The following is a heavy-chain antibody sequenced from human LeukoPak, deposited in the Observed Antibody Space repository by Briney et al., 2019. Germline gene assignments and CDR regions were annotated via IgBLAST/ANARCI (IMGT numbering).Heavy chain of an antibody. J-gene: IGHJ4*02. V-gene: IGHV1-2*04. CDR3: ARDLSSGWYLGYFDY. CDR1: GFIFTAYY. CDR2: INPNSGGT. Sequence: ASVKVSCKASGFIFTAYYIHWVRQAPGQGLEWMGWINPNSGGTNYAQKFQGWVTMTRDTSISTAYMELSRLRSDDTAVYYCARDLSSGWYLGYFDYWGQGTLVTVSS. D-gene: IGHD6-19*01.